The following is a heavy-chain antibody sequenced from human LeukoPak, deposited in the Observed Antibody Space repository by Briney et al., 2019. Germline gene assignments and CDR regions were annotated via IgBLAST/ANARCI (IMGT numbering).Heavy chain of an antibody. CDR2: ISSSSSYI. J-gene: IGHJ4*02. V-gene: IGHV3-21*01. CDR3: ATLMTTVTTSGALRFDY. CDR1: GFTFSSYW. D-gene: IGHD4-17*01. Sequence: KPGGSLRLSCAASGFTFSSYWMHWVRQAPGKGLEWVSSISSSSSYIYYADSVKGRFTISRDNAKNSLYLQMNSLRAEDTAVYYCATLMTTVTTSGALRFDYWGQGTLVTVSS.